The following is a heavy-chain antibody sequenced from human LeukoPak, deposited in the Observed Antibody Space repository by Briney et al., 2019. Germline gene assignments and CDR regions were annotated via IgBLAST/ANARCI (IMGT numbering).Heavy chain of an antibody. V-gene: IGHV3-11*01. CDR2: ISSSGSTT. J-gene: IGHJ4*02. CDR1: GFTFGDYY. D-gene: IGHD2-21*01. Sequence: PGGSLRLSCAASGFTFGDYYMTWIRQAPGKGPEWVSYISSSGSTTNYADSVWGRFTISRDNAKNSVFLQMNGLRPEDTAVYYCARQQLWLDYWGQGALVSVSS. CDR3: ARQQLWLDY.